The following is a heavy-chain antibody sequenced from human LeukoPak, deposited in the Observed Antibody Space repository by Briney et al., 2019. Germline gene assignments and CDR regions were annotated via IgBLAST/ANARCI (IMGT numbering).Heavy chain of an antibody. CDR1: GFTFSSHG. V-gene: IGHV3-33*06. J-gene: IGHJ4*02. CDR3: AKGLDWYCSGGSCYNIDY. CDR2: IWYDGSNK. D-gene: IGHD2-15*01. Sequence: GSLRLSFAASGFTFSSHGMHWVRQAPGKGLEWVAVIWYDGSNKYYADSVKGRFTISRDNSKNTLYLQMNSLRAEDTAVYYCAKGLDWYCSGGSCYNIDYWGQGTLVTVSS.